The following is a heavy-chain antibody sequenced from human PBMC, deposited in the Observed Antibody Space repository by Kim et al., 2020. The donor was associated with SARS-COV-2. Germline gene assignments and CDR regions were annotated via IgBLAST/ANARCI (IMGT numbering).Heavy chain of an antibody. CDR1: GFTFSDYY. D-gene: IGHD1-1*01. Sequence: GGSLRLSCAASGFTFSDYYMSWIRQAPGKGLEWVSYISSSGSTIYYADSVKGRFTISRDNAKNSLYLQMNSLRAEDTAVYYCARDGGALGQLERRPGGYYYGMDVWGQGTTVTVSS. CDR3: ARDGGALGQLERRPGGYYYGMDV. V-gene: IGHV3-11*04. CDR2: ISSSGSTI. J-gene: IGHJ6*02.